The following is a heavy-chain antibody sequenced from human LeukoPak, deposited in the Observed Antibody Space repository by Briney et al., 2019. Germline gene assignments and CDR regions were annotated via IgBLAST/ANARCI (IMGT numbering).Heavy chain of an antibody. Sequence: SETLSLTCTVSGGSISSGGYYWSWIRQPPGKGLEWIGYIYYSGSTNYNPSLKSRVTISVDTSKNQFSLKLSSVTAADTAVYYCARDRGGYDYQPFDYWGQGTLVTVSS. CDR2: IYYSGST. CDR1: GGSISSGGYY. J-gene: IGHJ4*02. CDR3: ARDRGGYDYQPFDY. D-gene: IGHD5-12*01. V-gene: IGHV4-61*08.